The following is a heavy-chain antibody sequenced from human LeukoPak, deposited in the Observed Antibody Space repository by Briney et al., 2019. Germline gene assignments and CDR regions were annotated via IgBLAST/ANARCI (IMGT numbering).Heavy chain of an antibody. CDR3: ARGDYYDSSGYYFPEAFDI. D-gene: IGHD3-22*01. CDR2: IIPIFGTA. J-gene: IGHJ3*02. CDR1: GGTFSSYA. V-gene: IGHV1-69*13. Sequence: ASVKVSCKASGGTFSSYAISWVRQAPGQGLEWMGGIIPIFGTANYAQKFQGRVTITADESTSTAYMELSSLRSEDTAVYYCARGDYYDSSGYYFPEAFDIWGQGTMVAVSS.